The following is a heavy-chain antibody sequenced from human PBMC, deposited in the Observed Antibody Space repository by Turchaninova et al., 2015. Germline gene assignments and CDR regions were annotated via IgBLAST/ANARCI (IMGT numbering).Heavy chain of an antibody. CDR3: ARGVTITRYQFLLNFDY. D-gene: IGHD1-14*01. CDR2: INPSVGTT. Sequence: GAEVKKPGASVKVSCKASGYTFTNYYMHWVRQAPGQGLEWMGLINPSVGTTTYALKFQGRVTMTRETSTSTVYMELSNLRSEDTAVFSCARGVTITRYQFLLNFDYWGQGTLVTVSS. CDR1: GYTFTNYY. V-gene: IGHV1-46*01. J-gene: IGHJ4*02.